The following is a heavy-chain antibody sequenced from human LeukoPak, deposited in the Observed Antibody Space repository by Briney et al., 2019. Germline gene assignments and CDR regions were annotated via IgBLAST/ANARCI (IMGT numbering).Heavy chain of an antibody. Sequence: ASVKVSCKTSAYSFTPYAMHWVRQAPGQRLEWMGWINAGNGHTKYSQEFQGRLTITRDTSANIVYMDLSSLRSEDMAVYYCARGRWVATNQAYYFDDWGQGTQVTVSS. J-gene: IGHJ4*02. V-gene: IGHV1-3*03. CDR2: INAGNGHT. CDR1: AYSFTPYA. D-gene: IGHD5-12*01. CDR3: ARGRWVATNQAYYFDD.